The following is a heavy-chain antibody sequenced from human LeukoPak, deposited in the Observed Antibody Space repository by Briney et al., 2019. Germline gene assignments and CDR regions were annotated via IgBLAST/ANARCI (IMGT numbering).Heavy chain of an antibody. Sequence: PSETLSLTCTVSGGSISNFYWSWIRQPPGKGLEWIGEINHSGSTNYNPSLKSRVTISVDTSKNQFSLKLSSVTAADTAVYYCARCRYDYVFDYWGQGTLVTVSS. CDR1: GGSISNFY. D-gene: IGHD3-16*01. J-gene: IGHJ4*02. CDR3: ARCRYDYVFDY. V-gene: IGHV4-34*01. CDR2: INHSGST.